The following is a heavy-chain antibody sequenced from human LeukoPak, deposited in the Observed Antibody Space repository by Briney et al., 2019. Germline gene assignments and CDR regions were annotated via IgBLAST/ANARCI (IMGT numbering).Heavy chain of an antibody. CDR2: IYTSGST. Sequence: SETLSLTCTVSGGSISSYYWSWIRQPAGKGLEWIGRIYTSGSTNYNPSLKSRVTMSVDTSKNQFSLKLSSVTAADTAVYYCARATYYYDSSGYFPDYYYGMDVWGQGTTVTVSS. D-gene: IGHD3-22*01. V-gene: IGHV4-4*07. CDR1: GGSISSYY. CDR3: ARATYYYDSSGYFPDYYYGMDV. J-gene: IGHJ6*02.